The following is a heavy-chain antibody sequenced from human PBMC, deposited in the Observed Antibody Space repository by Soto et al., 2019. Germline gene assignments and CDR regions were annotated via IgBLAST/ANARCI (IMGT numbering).Heavy chain of an antibody. CDR2: ISRNSGST. CDR3: ARDRSYGMDV. V-gene: IGHV3-9*01. J-gene: IGHJ6*02. CDR1: GFTFNDYA. Sequence: GGSLRLSCAASGFTFNDYAMHWVRQAPGKGLVWVSRISRNSGSTSYADSVKGRFTISRDNAKNTLFLQMNSLRAKDTAVYYCARDRSYGMDVWGQGTTVTVSS.